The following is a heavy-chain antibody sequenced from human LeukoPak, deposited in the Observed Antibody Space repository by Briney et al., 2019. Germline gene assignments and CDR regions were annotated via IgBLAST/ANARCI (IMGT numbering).Heavy chain of an antibody. CDR1: GLIFSTYA. CDR2: IGAKGDST. CDR3: VSLTPHNDY. J-gene: IGHJ4*02. D-gene: IGHD3-9*01. V-gene: IGHV3-64D*09. Sequence: GGSLRLSCSASGLIFSTYAMQWVRQAPGKGLEYVSGIGAKGDSTYYADSVKGRFIISRDNSKNTLYLQMSSLRVDDTALYYCVSLTPHNDYWGQGTLVTVSS.